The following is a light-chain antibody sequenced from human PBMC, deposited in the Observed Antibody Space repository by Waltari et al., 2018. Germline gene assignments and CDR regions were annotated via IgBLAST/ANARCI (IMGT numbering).Light chain of an antibody. CDR3: QQRSNWPPLT. J-gene: IGKJ4*01. V-gene: IGKV3-11*01. CDR1: QSVNNY. CDR2: DAS. Sequence: EIVLTQSPATLSLSPGEGANLSCRASQSVNNYLAWYQQKPGQAPRLLIYDASNRATGIPARFNGSGSGTDFTLTISSLEPEDFAVYYCQQRSNWPPLTFGGGTKVEIK.